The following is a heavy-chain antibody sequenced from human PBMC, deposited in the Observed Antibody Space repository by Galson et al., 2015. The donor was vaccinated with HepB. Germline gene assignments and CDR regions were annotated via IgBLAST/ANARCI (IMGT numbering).Heavy chain of an antibody. CDR3: TTDLSSGYYSNPNEYNFDY. D-gene: IGHD3-22*01. J-gene: IGHJ4*02. CDR1: GFIFNNAW. Sequence: SLRLSCAASGFIFNNAWMSWVRQAPGKGLEWVGRIKSKSVGGTTDYAAPVKGRFTLSRDDSKDTLYLQMSSLKSEDTAVYYCTTDLSSGYYSNPNEYNFDYWGQGTLVTVSS. V-gene: IGHV3-15*01. CDR2: IKSKSVGGTT.